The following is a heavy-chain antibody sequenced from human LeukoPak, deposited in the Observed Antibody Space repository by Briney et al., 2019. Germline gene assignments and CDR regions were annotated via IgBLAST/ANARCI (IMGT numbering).Heavy chain of an antibody. J-gene: IGHJ4*02. CDR1: GYSFINYW. CDR2: IYPGNSDT. Sequence: GESLKIPYKGTGYSFINYWIGWVRQMPGKGLEWMGIIYPGNSDTRYSPSFQGQVTISADKSITTAYLQWRSLKASDTAMYYCARWGTVSRFVVDYWGQGTLVTVSS. V-gene: IGHV5-51*01. D-gene: IGHD3-16*01. CDR3: ARWGTVSRFVVDY.